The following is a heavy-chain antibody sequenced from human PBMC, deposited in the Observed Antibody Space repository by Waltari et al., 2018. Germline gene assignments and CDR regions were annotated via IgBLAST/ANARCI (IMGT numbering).Heavy chain of an antibody. CDR2: IIPVFGTA. D-gene: IGHD3-9*01. V-gene: IGHV1-69*06. J-gene: IGHJ4*02. CDR1: GGSFSSYS. CDR3: ALAHDFDWLLSLEYYFDY. Sequence: QVRLVQSGAEVKKPGSSVKVSCKAFGGSFSSYSINWVRQAPGQGLEWMGGIIPVFGTANYAQKFQGRVTMTRNTSISTAYMELSSLRSEDTAVYYCALAHDFDWLLSLEYYFDYWGQGTLVTVSS.